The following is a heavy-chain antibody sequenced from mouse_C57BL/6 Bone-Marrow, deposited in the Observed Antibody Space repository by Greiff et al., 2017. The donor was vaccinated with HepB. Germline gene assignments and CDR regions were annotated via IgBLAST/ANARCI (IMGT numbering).Heavy chain of an antibody. CDR1: GLSLTSYA. V-gene: IGHV2-9-1*01. D-gene: IGHD2-4*01. Sequence: VQRVESGPGLVAPSQRLSITCTVSGLSLTSYAISWVRQPPGKGLEWLGVIWTGGGTNYNSALKSRLSISKDNSKSQVFLKMNSLQTDDTARYYCASIYDCDEPGYYAMDYWGQGASVTVSS. CDR2: IWTGGGT. J-gene: IGHJ4*01. CDR3: ASIYDCDEPGYYAMDY.